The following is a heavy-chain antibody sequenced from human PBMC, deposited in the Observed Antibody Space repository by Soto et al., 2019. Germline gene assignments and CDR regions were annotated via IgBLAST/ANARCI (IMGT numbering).Heavy chain of an antibody. Sequence: PSETLSLTCVVSSGSISSTNWWSWVRQPPGKGLEWIGEIYHSGSTNYNPSLKSRVTMSVDKSKNQFSLKLSSVTAADTAVYYCASASYYDILTGHSHWFDPWGQGTLVTVSS. J-gene: IGHJ5*02. CDR3: ASASYYDILTGHSHWFDP. CDR2: IYHSGST. V-gene: IGHV4-4*02. CDR1: SGSISSTNW. D-gene: IGHD3-9*01.